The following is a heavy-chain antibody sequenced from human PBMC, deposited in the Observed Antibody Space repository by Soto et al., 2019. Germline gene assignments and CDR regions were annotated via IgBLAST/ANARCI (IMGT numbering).Heavy chain of an antibody. D-gene: IGHD6-13*01. Sequence: LALTCAVYGGSFSGYYWSWIRQPPGKGLEWIGEINHSGSTNYNPSLKSRVTISVDTSKNQFSLKLSSVTAADTAVYYCAMYSYYYFDYWGQGTLVTVSS. CDR2: INHSGST. CDR3: AMYSYYYFDY. CDR1: GGSFSGYY. V-gene: IGHV4-34*01. J-gene: IGHJ4*02.